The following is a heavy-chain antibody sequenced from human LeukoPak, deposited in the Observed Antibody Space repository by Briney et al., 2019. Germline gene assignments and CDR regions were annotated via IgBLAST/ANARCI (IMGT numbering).Heavy chain of an antibody. D-gene: IGHD6-19*01. V-gene: IGHV3-23*01. CDR1: GFTFSSYA. CDR2: ISGSGGST. Sequence: GVSLRLSCAASGFTFSSYAMSWVRQAPGKGLEWVTAISGSGGSTYYADSVKRRFTISRDNSKNTLYLQMNSLRAEDTAVYYCAKRAGFSSGWYEGDAFDIWGQGTMVTVSS. CDR3: AKRAGFSSGWYEGDAFDI. J-gene: IGHJ3*02.